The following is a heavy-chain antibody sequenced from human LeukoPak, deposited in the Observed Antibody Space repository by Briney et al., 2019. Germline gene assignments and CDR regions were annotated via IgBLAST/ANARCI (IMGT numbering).Heavy chain of an antibody. Sequence: PGGSLRLSCAASGFTFSSYSMNWVRQAPGKGLEWVSSISSSSSYIYYADSVKGRFTISRDNAKNSLYLQMNSLRAEDTAVYYCAKGASQGITMIVAPFDYWGQGTLVTVSS. J-gene: IGHJ4*02. CDR1: GFTFSSYS. CDR2: ISSSSSYI. V-gene: IGHV3-21*01. D-gene: IGHD3-22*01. CDR3: AKGASQGITMIVAPFDY.